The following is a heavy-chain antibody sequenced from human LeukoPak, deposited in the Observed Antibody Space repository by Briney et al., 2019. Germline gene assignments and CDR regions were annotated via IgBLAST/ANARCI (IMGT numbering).Heavy chain of an antibody. CDR2: INHSGST. D-gene: IGHD6-19*01. CDR1: GGSFSGYY. J-gene: IGHJ4*02. CDR3: ARVLYSSGWPEFDY. Sequence: PSETLSLTCAVYGGSFSGYYRSWIRQPPGKGLEWIGEINHSGSTNYNPSLKSRVTISVDKSKNQFSLKLSSVTAADTAVYYCARVLYSSGWPEFDYWGQGTLVTVSS. V-gene: IGHV4-34*01.